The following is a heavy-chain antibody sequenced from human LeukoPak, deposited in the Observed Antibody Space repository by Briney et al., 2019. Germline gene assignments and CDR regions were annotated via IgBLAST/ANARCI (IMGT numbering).Heavy chain of an antibody. J-gene: IGHJ5*02. D-gene: IGHD2-2*01. Sequence: PGGSLRLSCAASGFTFSSYGMHWVRQAPGKGLEWVAVISYDGSNKYYADSVKGRFTISRDNAKNSLYLQMNSLRAEDTAVYYCATIGIVVVPAAVGHNWFDPWGQGTLVTVSS. V-gene: IGHV3-30*03. CDR3: ATIGIVVVPAAVGHNWFDP. CDR2: ISYDGSNK. CDR1: GFTFSSYG.